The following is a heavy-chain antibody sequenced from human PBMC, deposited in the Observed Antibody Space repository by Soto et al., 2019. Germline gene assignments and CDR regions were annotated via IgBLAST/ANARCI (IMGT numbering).Heavy chain of an antibody. J-gene: IGHJ4*02. CDR2: INPNSGGT. CDR3: AREVNVDCSGGSCYAGLGY. Sequence: QVQLVQSGAEVKKPGASVKVSCKASGYTFTGYYMDWVRQAPGQGLEWMGWINPNSGGTNYAQKFQGWVTMTRDTSISTAYMELSRLRSDDTAVYYCAREVNVDCSGGSCYAGLGYWGQGTLVTVSS. D-gene: IGHD2-15*01. V-gene: IGHV1-2*04. CDR1: GYTFTGYY.